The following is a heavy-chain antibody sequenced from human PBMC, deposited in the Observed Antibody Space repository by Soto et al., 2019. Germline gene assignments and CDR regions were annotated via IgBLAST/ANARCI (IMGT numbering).Heavy chain of an antibody. V-gene: IGHV3-48*01. CDR2: ISSSSSTI. Sequence: EVQLVESGGGLVQPGGSLRLSCAASGFTFSSYSMNSVRQAPGKGLEWVSYISSSSSTIYYADSVKGRFTISRDNAKNSLYLQMNSLRAEYTAVYYCARDSGYSYGPFDYWGQGTLVTVSS. D-gene: IGHD5-18*01. J-gene: IGHJ4*02. CDR3: ARDSGYSYGPFDY. CDR1: GFTFSSYS.